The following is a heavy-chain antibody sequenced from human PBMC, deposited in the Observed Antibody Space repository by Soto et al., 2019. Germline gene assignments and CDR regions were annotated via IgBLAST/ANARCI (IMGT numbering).Heavy chain of an antibody. V-gene: IGHV4-59*01. J-gene: IGHJ6*01. D-gene: IGHD2-21*02. Sequence: SETLSLSCAVYGGSFSGYYWSWIRQPPGKGLEWIGYMYHTGSTDYNPSFKSRVTISVDTSKNQFSLKLNSVTAADTAVYYCARDLWGYCGTDCYPMDVWGQATTVTVSS. CDR2: MYHTGST. CDR1: GGSFSGYY. CDR3: ARDLWGYCGTDCYPMDV.